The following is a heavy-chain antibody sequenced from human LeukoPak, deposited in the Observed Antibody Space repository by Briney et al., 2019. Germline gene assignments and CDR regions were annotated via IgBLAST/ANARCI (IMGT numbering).Heavy chain of an antibody. J-gene: IGHJ4*02. CDR1: GGSFSGYY. CDR2: INHSGST. CDR3: ARMGVAARKYGDY. D-gene: IGHD6-6*01. V-gene: IGHV4-34*01. Sequence: SETLSLTCAVYGGSFSGYYWSWIRQPPGKGLEWIGEINHSGSTNYNPSLKSRVTISVDTSKNQFSLKLSSVTDADTAVYYCARMGVAARKYGDYWGQGTLVTVSS.